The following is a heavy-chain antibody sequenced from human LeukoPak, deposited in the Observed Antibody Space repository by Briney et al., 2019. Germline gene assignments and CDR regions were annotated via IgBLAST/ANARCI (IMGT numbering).Heavy chain of an antibody. J-gene: IGHJ3*02. CDR3: AKHLLVGGTRGAYAFDI. D-gene: IGHD1-26*01. CDR1: GFTFSNYA. CDR2: ISGITTNT. Sequence: GGSLRLSCAASGFTFSNYAMSWVRQAPGKGLEWVSLISGITTNTYYADPVKGRFTISRDNSKNTLDLQMNSLRAEDNAGYYCAKHLLVGGTRGAYAFDIWGRGTMVTVSS. V-gene: IGHV3-23*01.